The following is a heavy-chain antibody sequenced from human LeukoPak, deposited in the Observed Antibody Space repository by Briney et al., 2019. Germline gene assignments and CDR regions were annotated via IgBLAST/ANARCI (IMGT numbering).Heavy chain of an antibody. V-gene: IGHV3-48*03. J-gene: IGHJ4*02. CDR3: ARDGSIVY. CDR1: GFTFSSYE. Sequence: PGGSLRLSCAASGFTFSSYEMSWVRQAPGKGLEWVSYISSSGSTMYYADSVKGRFTISRDNAKNSLYLQMNSLRAEDTAVYYCARDGSIVYWGQGTLVTVSS. CDR2: ISSSGSTM. D-gene: IGHD1-26*01.